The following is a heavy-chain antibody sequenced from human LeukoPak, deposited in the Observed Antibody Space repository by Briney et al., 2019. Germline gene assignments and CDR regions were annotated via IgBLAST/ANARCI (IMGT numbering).Heavy chain of an antibody. V-gene: IGHV3-23*01. Sequence: GGSLRLPCAASGFIFNNYGLVWVRQAPGKGLEWVSAISNDGGGTTYADFVKGRFTISRDNSKNTLFLQMYSLRAEDTALYYCAKGSSGYFFDLWGQGTLVTVSS. D-gene: IGHD3-22*01. CDR3: AKGSSGYFFDL. CDR1: GFIFNNYG. J-gene: IGHJ4*02. CDR2: ISNDGGGT.